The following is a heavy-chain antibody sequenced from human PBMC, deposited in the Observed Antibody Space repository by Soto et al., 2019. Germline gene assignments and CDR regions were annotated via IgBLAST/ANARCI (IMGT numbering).Heavy chain of an antibody. CDR2: IYPGDSDT. Sequence: GELLKISWRVSGYSFTSYWIGWVRQMPGKGLEWMGIIYPGDSDTRYSPSFQGQVTISADKSISTAYLQWSSLKTSDTAMYYCARHSRYYDILTARHYYYGMDVWGQGTTVTVSS. CDR1: GYSFTSYW. D-gene: IGHD3-9*01. CDR3: ARHSRYYDILTARHYYYGMDV. J-gene: IGHJ6*02. V-gene: IGHV5-51*01.